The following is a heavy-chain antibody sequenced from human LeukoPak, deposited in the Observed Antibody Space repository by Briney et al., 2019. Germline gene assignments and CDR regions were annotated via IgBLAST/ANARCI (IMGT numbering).Heavy chain of an antibody. J-gene: IGHJ6*03. Sequence: PGGSLRLSCAASGFTFSSYEMNWVRQAPGKGLGWVSYISSSGSTIYYADSVKGRFTISRDNAKHSLYLQMNSLRAEDTALYYCARVGWEYCSGGSCYSTYYYYMDVWGKGTTVTVSS. V-gene: IGHV3-48*03. CDR3: ARVGWEYCSGGSCYSTYYYYMDV. CDR2: ISSSGSTI. D-gene: IGHD2-15*01. CDR1: GFTFSSYE.